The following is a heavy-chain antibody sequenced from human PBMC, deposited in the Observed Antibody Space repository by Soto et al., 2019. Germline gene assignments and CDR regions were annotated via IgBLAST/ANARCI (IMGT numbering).Heavy chain of an antibody. CDR1: GFTFSSSP. J-gene: IGHJ6*02. V-gene: IGHV3-23*01. D-gene: IGHD3-10*01. CDR2: ISGSGSST. CDR3: AKRITMVRGGAMDV. Sequence: GGSLRLSCTDSGFTFSSSPMSWVRQAPGKGLEWVSDISGSGSSTYYAASVRGRFTISRDNSKNTLYLQMNSLRAEDTAVYYCAKRITMVRGGAMDVWGQGTTVTVSS.